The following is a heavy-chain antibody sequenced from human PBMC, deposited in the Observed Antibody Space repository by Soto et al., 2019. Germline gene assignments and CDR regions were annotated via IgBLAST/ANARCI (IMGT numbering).Heavy chain of an antibody. CDR1: GGTFSSYA. V-gene: IGHV1-69*06. Sequence: SVKVSCKASGGTFSSYAISWVRQAPGQGLEWMGGIIPIFGTANYAQKFQGRVTITADKSTSTAYMELSSLRSEDTAVYYCARVSGTTGGPDYWGQGTLVTVSS. CDR3: ARVSGTTGGPDY. D-gene: IGHD1-7*01. CDR2: IIPIFGTA. J-gene: IGHJ4*02.